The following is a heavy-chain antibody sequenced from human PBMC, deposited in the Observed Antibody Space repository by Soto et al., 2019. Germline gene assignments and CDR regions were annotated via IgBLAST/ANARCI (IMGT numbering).Heavy chain of an antibody. CDR2: ISSSGGTT. CDR3: AHPRGYGVFDAVDI. CDR1: GFIFSTYA. D-gene: IGHD4-17*01. V-gene: IGHV3-23*01. Sequence: GSLELSSAASGFIFSTYAMNWVRQAPGKGLEWVSAISSSGGTTFYAESVRGRFTISRDNSINTLYLQMSSLRTEDTAVYYCAHPRGYGVFDAVDIWGQGTMVTVSS. J-gene: IGHJ3*02.